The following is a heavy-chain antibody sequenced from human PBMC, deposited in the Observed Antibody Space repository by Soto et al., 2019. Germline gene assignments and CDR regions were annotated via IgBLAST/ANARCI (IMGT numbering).Heavy chain of an antibody. CDR2: ISYDGSNK. Sequence: QVQLVESGGGVVQPGRSLRLSCAASGFTFSSYAMHWVRQAPGKGLEWVALISYDGSNKYYGESEKGRFTISRENSKSTVYLQMNSLRAEDTAIYYCAKGPLAVRQVADLDFWGQGTLVTVSS. V-gene: IGHV3-30*18. CDR3: AKGPLAVRQVADLDF. CDR1: GFTFSSYA. D-gene: IGHD6-19*01. J-gene: IGHJ4*02.